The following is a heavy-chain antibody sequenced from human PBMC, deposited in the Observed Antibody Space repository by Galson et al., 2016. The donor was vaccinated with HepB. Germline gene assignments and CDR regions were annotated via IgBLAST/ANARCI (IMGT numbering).Heavy chain of an antibody. CDR1: GYTLSNYG. CDR3: GRLRTYSYFEY. V-gene: IGHV1-18*01. Sequence: SVKVSCKASGYTLSNYGVSWVRQAPGQGLEWMGWINANNGDTNYAQHLQGRLTMTTDTSTNTAYMELTSLTSDDTAVYYCGRLRTYSYFEYWGQGTLVTVSS. D-gene: IGHD2-21*01. J-gene: IGHJ4*02. CDR2: INANNGDT.